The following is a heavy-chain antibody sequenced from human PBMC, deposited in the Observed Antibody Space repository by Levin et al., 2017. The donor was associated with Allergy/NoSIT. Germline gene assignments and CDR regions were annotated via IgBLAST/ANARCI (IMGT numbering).Heavy chain of an antibody. D-gene: IGHD4-17*01. CDR3: ASFVIDDYGDYAAFDI. CDR1: GGTFSSYA. Sequence: SVKVSCKASGGTFSSYAISWVRQAPGQGLEWMGRIIPILGIANYAQKFQGRVTITADKSTSTAYMELSSLRSEDTAVYYCASFVIDDYGDYAAFDIWGQGTMVTVSS. V-gene: IGHV1-69*04. J-gene: IGHJ3*02. CDR2: IIPILGIA.